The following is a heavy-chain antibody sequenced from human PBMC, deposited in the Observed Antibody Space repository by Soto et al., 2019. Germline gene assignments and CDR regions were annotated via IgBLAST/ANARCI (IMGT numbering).Heavy chain of an antibody. D-gene: IGHD2-21*01. J-gene: IGHJ6*02. CDR1: GYSFSSSW. CDR3: ARQGGVIRGDGMDV. CDR2: IYPGDSDI. Sequence: GESLKISCKGSGYSFSSSWIAWVRQMPGKGLEWMGVIYPGDSDIRYSPSFQGQVAISADNSINTAYLQWSSLKASDTAMYYCARQGGVIRGDGMDVWGQGTTVTVSS. V-gene: IGHV5-51*01.